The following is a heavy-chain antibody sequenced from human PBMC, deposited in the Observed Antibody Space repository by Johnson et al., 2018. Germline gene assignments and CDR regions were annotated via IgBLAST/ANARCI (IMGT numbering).Heavy chain of an antibody. J-gene: IGHJ4*02. D-gene: IGHD1-26*01. CDR3: AKGGSYAHRYLFDF. V-gene: IGHV3-33*06. CDR1: GFTFSSYG. CDR2: IWDDESNK. Sequence: QVQLVESGGGVVQPGRSLRLSCTASGFTFSSYGMHWVRQAPGKGLEWVAVIWDDESNKYYADSVKGRFTIPRDNSKNTLYLQRNGREAEDTALYFCAKGGSYAHRYLFDFGGQGILVTVSS.